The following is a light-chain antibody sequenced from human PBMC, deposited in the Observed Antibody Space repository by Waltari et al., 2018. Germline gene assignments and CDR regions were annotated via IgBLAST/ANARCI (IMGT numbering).Light chain of an antibody. CDR2: VAS. CDR1: QNIHTY. J-gene: IGKJ5*01. CDR3: QQSYSPSSIT. Sequence: DIQMTQSPSSLSASVGARVTITCRASQNIHTYLNWYQWKPGTAPRLLIYVASSLQKGVPSRFRCGGSGTDFSLTVSGLQPEDFATYFCQQSYSPSSITFGRGTRLDI. V-gene: IGKV1-39*01.